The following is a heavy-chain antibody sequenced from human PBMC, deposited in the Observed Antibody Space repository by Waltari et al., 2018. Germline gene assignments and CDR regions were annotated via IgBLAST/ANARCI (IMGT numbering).Heavy chain of an antibody. J-gene: IGHJ4*02. D-gene: IGHD3-10*01. CDR1: GGSFSGYY. CDR2: INHSGST. Sequence: QVQLQQWGAGLLKPSENLSLTCAVYGGSFSGYYWSWIRQPPGKGLEWIGEINHSGSTNYNPSLKSRVTISVDTSKNQFSLKLSSVTAADTAVYYCASRNRDLWFGVARGTEIGYWGQGTLVTVSS. V-gene: IGHV4-34*01. CDR3: ASRNRDLWFGVARGTEIGY.